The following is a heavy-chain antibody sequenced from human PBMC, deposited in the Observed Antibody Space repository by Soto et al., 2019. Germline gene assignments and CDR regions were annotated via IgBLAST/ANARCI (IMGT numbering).Heavy chain of an antibody. V-gene: IGHV1-46*01. Sequence: GASVKVSCKASGYTFTSYYMHWVRQAPGQGLEWMGIINPSGGSTSYAQKFQGTVTMTRDTSTSTVYMELSSLRSEDTAVYYCARDSPVAGGYYYGMDVWGQGTTVTVSS. CDR2: INPSGGST. CDR1: GYTFTSYY. J-gene: IGHJ6*02. D-gene: IGHD6-19*01. CDR3: ARDSPVAGGYYYGMDV.